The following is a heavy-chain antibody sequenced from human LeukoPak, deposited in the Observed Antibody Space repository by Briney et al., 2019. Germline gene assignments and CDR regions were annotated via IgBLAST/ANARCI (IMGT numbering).Heavy chain of an antibody. J-gene: IGHJ4*02. CDR3: AKPLTGGGSWPPFDS. Sequence: GGSLRLSCAVSGITLSNYGMSWVRQAPGKGLEWGAGISDSGGRTNYADSVKGRFTISRDNAKRSLSLQMNSLRDEDTTVYYCAKPLTGGGSWPPFDSWGQGTLVTVSS. D-gene: IGHD2-15*01. CDR2: ISDSGGRT. CDR1: GITLSNYG. V-gene: IGHV3-23*01.